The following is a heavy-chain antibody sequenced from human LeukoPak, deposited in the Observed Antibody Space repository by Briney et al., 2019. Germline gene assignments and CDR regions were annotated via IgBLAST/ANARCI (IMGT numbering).Heavy chain of an antibody. V-gene: IGHV3-74*01. D-gene: IGHD2-2*01. J-gene: IGHJ6*03. CDR1: GFTFSSYW. CDR2: IDTDGRTT. Sequence: GGSLRLSCAASGFTFSSYWMHWVRQAPGKGLVWVSRIDTDGRTTTYADSMKGRFTISRDNAKNTLYLQMNSLRVEDTAVYYCAREAVPAAYMDVWGKGTTVTVSS. CDR3: AREAVPAAYMDV.